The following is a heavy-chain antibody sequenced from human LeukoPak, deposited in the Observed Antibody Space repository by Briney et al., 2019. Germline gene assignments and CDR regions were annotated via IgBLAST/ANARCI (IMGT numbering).Heavy chain of an antibody. Sequence: ASVKVSCKASGYTFTGYYMHWVRQAPGQGLEWMGWINPNSGGTNYAQEFQGRVTMTRDTSISTAYMELSRLRSDDTAVYYCARAVLDDSSGHYWGQGTLVTVSS. V-gene: IGHV1-2*02. CDR1: GYTFTGYY. CDR2: INPNSGGT. D-gene: IGHD3-22*01. J-gene: IGHJ4*02. CDR3: ARAVLDDSSGHY.